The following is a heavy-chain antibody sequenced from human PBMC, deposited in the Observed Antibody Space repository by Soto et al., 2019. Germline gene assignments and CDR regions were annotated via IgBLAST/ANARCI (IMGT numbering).Heavy chain of an antibody. CDR3: ARTPYCSGGSCSGSALDI. CDR2: IWYDGSNK. D-gene: IGHD2-15*01. V-gene: IGHV3-33*01. J-gene: IGHJ3*02. Sequence: GGSLRLSCAASGFTFSSYGMHWVRQAPGKGLEWVAVIWYDGSNKYYADSVKGRFTISRDNSKNTLYLQMNSLRAEDTAVYYCARTPYCSGGSCSGSALDIWGQGTMVTVSS. CDR1: GFTFSSYG.